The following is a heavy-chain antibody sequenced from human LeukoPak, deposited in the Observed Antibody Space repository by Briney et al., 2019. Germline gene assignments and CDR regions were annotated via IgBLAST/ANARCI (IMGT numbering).Heavy chain of an antibody. J-gene: IGHJ4*02. CDR3: ARHPLYSGSFDY. V-gene: IGHV4-39*01. CDR2: IYYSGST. Sequence: PSETLSLTCTVSGGSISSSSYYWGWIRQPPGKGLEWIGSIYYSGSTYYNPSLKSRVTISVDTSKNQFSLKLSSVTAADTAVYYCARHPLYSGSFDYWGQGTLVTVSS. CDR1: GGSISSSSYY. D-gene: IGHD6-19*01.